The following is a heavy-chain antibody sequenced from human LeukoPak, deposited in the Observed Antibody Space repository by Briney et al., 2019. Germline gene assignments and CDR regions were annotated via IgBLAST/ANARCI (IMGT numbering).Heavy chain of an antibody. CDR1: GGSFSGYY. J-gene: IGHJ5*02. CDR2: INHSGST. D-gene: IGHD6-13*01. CDR3: AILQYGSSWSRGFDP. V-gene: IGHV4-34*01. Sequence: SETLSLTCAVYGGSFSGYYWSWIRQPPGKGLEWIGEINHSGSTNYNPSLKSRVTISVDTSKNQFSLKLSSVTAADTAVYYCAILQYGSSWSRGFDPWGQGTLVTVSS.